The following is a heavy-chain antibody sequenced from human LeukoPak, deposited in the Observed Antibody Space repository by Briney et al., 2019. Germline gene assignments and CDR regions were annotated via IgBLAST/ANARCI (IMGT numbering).Heavy chain of an antibody. J-gene: IGHJ6*03. CDR3: ATVPHNGPGGYYYYYYMDV. V-gene: IGHV3-7*03. CDR2: IKQDGSEK. D-gene: IGHD2-8*01. CDR1: GFTFSSYW. Sequence: GGSLRLSCAASGFTFSSYWMSWVRQAPGKGLEWVANIKQDGSEKYYVDSVKGRFTISRDNAKNSLYLQMDSLRAEDTAVYYCATVPHNGPGGYYYYYYMDVWGKGTTVTVSS.